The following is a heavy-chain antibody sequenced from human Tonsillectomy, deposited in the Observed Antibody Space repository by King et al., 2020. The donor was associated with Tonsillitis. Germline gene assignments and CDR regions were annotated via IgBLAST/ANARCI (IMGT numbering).Heavy chain of an antibody. D-gene: IGHD6-13*01. Sequence: QLVQSGGGLVKPGGSLRLACAASGFTFSSYSMNWVRQAPGKGLEWFSSISSSSSYILYADSVKGRFTISRDNAKNSLYLHMNSLRAEDTAVYYCAGGAAAVDIYYYYYMDVWGKGTTVTVSS. V-gene: IGHV3-21*01. CDR2: ISSSSSYI. CDR1: GFTFSSYS. CDR3: AGGAAAVDIYYYYYMDV. J-gene: IGHJ6*03.